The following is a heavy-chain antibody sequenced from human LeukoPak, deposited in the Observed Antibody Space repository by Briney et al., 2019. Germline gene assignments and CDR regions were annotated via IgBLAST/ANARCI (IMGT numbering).Heavy chain of an antibody. CDR1: GGSISSYY. Sequence: SETLSLTCTVSGGSISSYYWSWIRQPPGKGLEWIGYIYYSGSTNYNPSLKSRVTISVDTSKSQLSLKLSSVTAADTAVYYCARSGSRIAAAGSPFDYWGQGTLVTVSS. V-gene: IGHV4-59*01. CDR2: IYYSGST. J-gene: IGHJ4*02. CDR3: ARSGSRIAAAGSPFDY. D-gene: IGHD6-13*01.